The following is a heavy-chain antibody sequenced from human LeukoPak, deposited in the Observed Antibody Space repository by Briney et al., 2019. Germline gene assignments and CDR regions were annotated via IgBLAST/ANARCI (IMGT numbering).Heavy chain of an antibody. CDR2: MNHSGST. J-gene: IGHJ4*02. CDR3: ARGIPTTVTTSHFDY. D-gene: IGHD4-17*01. Sequence: SETLSLTCAVYGGSFSGYYWSWIRQPPGKGLEWIGEMNHSGSTNYNPSLKSRVTISVDTSKNQFSLKLSSVAAADTAVYCCARGIPTTVTTSHFDYGGQGTLLTVSS. V-gene: IGHV4-34*01. CDR1: GGSFSGYY.